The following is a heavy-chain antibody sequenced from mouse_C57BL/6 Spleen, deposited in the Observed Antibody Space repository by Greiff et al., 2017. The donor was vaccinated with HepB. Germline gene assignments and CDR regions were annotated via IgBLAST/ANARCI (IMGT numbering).Heavy chain of an antibody. V-gene: IGHV14-2*01. CDR3: ALYYYGSSYDWYFDV. J-gene: IGHJ1*03. D-gene: IGHD1-1*01. CDR2: IDPEDGET. CDR1: GFNIKDYY. Sequence: DVQLVESGAELVKPGASVKLSCTASGFNIKDYYMHWVKQRTEQGLEWIGRIDPEDGETKYAPKFQGKATITADTSSNTAYLQLSSLTSEDTAVYYCALYYYGSSYDWYFDVWGTGTTVTVSS.